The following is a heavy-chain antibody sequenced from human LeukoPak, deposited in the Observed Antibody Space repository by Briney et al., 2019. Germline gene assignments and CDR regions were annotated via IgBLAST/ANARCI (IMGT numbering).Heavy chain of an antibody. CDR2: IYYSGST. V-gene: IGHV4-59*11. D-gene: IGHD3-10*01. CDR1: GVSISSHY. J-gene: IGHJ4*02. CDR3: ALLLGVSGSVDY. Sequence: SETLSLTCTVSGVSISSHYWSWIRQPPGKGLEWIGYIYYSGSTNYNPSLKSRVTISVDTSKNQFSLKLSSVTAADTAVYYCALLLGVSGSVDYWGQGTLVTVSS.